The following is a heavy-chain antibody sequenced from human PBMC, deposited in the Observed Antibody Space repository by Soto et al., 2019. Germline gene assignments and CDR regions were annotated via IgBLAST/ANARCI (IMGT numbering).Heavy chain of an antibody. CDR1: GFTFNFYG. Sequence: PGGSLRLSCAASGFTFNFYGMHWVRQAPDKGLEWVALISYDGSNQYYADSVKGRFTISRDNSKNTLFLQINSLRADDTAVYYCAKDQASGQGSFDSWGQGTLVTVSS. V-gene: IGHV3-30*18. J-gene: IGHJ4*02. CDR2: ISYDGSNQ. CDR3: AKDQASGQGSFDS.